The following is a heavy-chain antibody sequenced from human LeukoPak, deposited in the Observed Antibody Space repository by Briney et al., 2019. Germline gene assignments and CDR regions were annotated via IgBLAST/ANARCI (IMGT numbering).Heavy chain of an antibody. CDR1: GGSISSGCYY. V-gene: IGHV4-61*01. D-gene: IGHD5-24*01. J-gene: IGHJ4*02. CDR2: IYYSGNT. Sequence: SETLSLTCAVSGGSISSGCYYWSWIRQPPGKGLEWIGYIYYSGNTNYSPSLKSRVTTSVDTSKNQFSLKLSSVTAADTAVYYCARGGSRDGYNRPLDYWGQGTLVTVSS. CDR3: ARGGSRDGYNRPLDY.